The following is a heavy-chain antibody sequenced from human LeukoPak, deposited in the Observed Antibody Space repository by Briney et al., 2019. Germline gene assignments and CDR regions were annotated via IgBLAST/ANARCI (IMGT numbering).Heavy chain of an antibody. CDR3: AKVQQLATIYYFDY. CDR1: GFTFSSYA. J-gene: IGHJ4*02. CDR2: MSGSGTT. Sequence: GGSLRLSCAASGFTFSSYAMSWVRQAPGKGLEWVSAMSGSGTTYYADSVKGRFAISRDNSKNTLYLQMSSLRTEDTALYYCAKVQQLATIYYFDYWGQGSLVTVSS. V-gene: IGHV3-23*01. D-gene: IGHD6-13*01.